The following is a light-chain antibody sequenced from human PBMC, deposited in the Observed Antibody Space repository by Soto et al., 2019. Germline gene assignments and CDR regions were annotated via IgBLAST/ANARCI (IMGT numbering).Light chain of an antibody. Sequence: QSALTQPASVSGSPGQSITISCTGTGSDVGGYNYVSWYQQHPGKAPKLMIYDVSNRPSGVSNRFSGSKSGNTASLTISGLQAEDEADYYCSSYTSRVVFGGGTKLTVL. CDR3: SSYTSRVV. CDR1: GSDVGGYNY. CDR2: DVS. J-gene: IGLJ2*01. V-gene: IGLV2-14*01.